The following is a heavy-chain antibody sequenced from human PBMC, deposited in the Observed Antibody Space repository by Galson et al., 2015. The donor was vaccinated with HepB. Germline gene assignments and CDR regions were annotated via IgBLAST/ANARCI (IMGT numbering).Heavy chain of an antibody. D-gene: IGHD6-19*01. CDR1: GFTFSSYA. CDR3: AREGIAVAGTADY. J-gene: IGHJ4*02. V-gene: IGHV3-30-3*01. Sequence: SLRLSCAASGFTFSSYAMHWVRQAPGKGLEWVAVISYDGSNKYYADSVKGRFTISRDNSRNTLYPQMNSLRAEDTAVYYCAREGIAVAGTADYWGQGTLVTVSS. CDR2: ISYDGSNK.